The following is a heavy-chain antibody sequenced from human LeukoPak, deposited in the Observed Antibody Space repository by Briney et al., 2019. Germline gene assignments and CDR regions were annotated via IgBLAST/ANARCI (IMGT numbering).Heavy chain of an antibody. Sequence: PSETLSLTCTVSGGSIRSGGYYWGWIRQPPGKGLEWIGSIYYSGSTYYNPSLKSRVTISVDTSKNQFSLKLSSVTAADTAVYYCARHGPDYYGSGSPNWFDPWGQGTLVTVSS. CDR2: IYYSGST. CDR1: GGSIRSGGYY. J-gene: IGHJ5*02. V-gene: IGHV4-39*01. D-gene: IGHD3-10*01. CDR3: ARHGPDYYGSGSPNWFDP.